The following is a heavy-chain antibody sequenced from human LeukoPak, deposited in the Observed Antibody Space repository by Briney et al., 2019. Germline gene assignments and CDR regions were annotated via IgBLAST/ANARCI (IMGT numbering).Heavy chain of an antibody. V-gene: IGHV3-23*01. Sequence: PGGSLRLSCAASGFTFSTYAMSWVRQAPGKGLEWVSLISGSGGGTYYANSVKGRFTISRDNSKNTLYLQMDSPRTEDTAVYYCAKERATTTTFDYWGQGTLITVSS. J-gene: IGHJ4*02. CDR2: ISGSGGGT. CDR3: AKERATTTTFDY. D-gene: IGHD1-26*01. CDR1: GFTFSTYA.